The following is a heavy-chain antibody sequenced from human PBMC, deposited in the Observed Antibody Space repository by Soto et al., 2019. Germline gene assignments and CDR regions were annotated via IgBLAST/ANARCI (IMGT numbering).Heavy chain of an antibody. CDR3: ARGDYYDSSGYYRVYYYFDY. J-gene: IGHJ4*02. Sequence: GASVKVSWKASGGTFSSYSISWVLQAPGQGLEWMGGIIPIFGTANYAQKFQGRVTITADESTSTAYMELSSLRSEDTAVYYCARGDYYDSSGYYRVYYYFDYWGQGTLVTVSS. CDR2: IIPIFGTA. CDR1: GGTFSSYS. V-gene: IGHV1-69*13. D-gene: IGHD3-22*01.